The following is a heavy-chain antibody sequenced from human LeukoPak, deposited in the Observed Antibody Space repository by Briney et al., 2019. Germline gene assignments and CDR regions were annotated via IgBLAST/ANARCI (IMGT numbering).Heavy chain of an antibody. D-gene: IGHD4/OR15-4a*01. Sequence: GGSLRLSCAASGFTFFNYWMSWVRQAPGKELEWVANINLEGSQKYYVDSLKGRFTISRDNANNLLYLQMNSLRAEDTAVYYCARDVDYANPRHDYWGQGTLVTVSS. CDR3: ARDVDYANPRHDY. V-gene: IGHV3-7*01. CDR1: GFTFFNYW. J-gene: IGHJ4*02. CDR2: INLEGSQK.